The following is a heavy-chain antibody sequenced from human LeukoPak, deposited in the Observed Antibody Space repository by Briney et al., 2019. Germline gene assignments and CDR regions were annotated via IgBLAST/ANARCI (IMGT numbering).Heavy chain of an antibody. D-gene: IGHD6-19*01. V-gene: IGHV3-48*01. CDR3: ARDGPSYSSGWGRNFDY. CDR1: GFTFRGYN. Sequence: GGSLRLSCVGSGFTFRGYNMNWVRQAPGKGLEWISCISSSSSSKYYADSVKGRFTISRDNAKNSLYLQMNSLRAEDTAIYYCARDGPSYSSGWGRNFDYWGQGTLVTVSS. CDR2: ISSSSSSK. J-gene: IGHJ4*02.